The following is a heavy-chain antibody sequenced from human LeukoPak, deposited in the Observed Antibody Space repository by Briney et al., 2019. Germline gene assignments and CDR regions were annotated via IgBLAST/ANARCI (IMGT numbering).Heavy chain of an antibody. CDR1: GGSISSYY. J-gene: IGHJ5*02. Sequence: PSETLSLTCTVSGGSISSYYWSWIRQPAGKGLEWIGRIYTSGSTNYNPSLKSRVTMSVDTSKNQFSLKLSSVTAADTAVYYCARDLYCSSTSCYAPGWFDPWGQGTLVTVSS. CDR2: IYTSGST. V-gene: IGHV4-4*07. D-gene: IGHD2-2*01. CDR3: ARDLYCSSTSCYAPGWFDP.